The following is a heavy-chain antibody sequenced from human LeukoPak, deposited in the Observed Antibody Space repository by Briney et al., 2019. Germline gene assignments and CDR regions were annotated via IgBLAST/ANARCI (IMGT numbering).Heavy chain of an antibody. D-gene: IGHD3-22*01. CDR1: GFTFDDYD. V-gene: IGHV3-20*04. CDR2: ISWNGRNT. Sequence: SGGSLRLSCAASGFTFDDYDLNWVRQAPGKGLEWVSGISWNGRNTAYAESLKGRFTISRDNAKNSLYLQMNSLRAEDTAFYYCARVQQYDKFDYLGQGTLVTVSS. CDR3: ARVQQYDKFDY. J-gene: IGHJ4*02.